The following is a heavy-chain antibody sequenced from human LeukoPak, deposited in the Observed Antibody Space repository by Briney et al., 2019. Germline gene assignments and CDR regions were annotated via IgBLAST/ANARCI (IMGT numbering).Heavy chain of an antibody. Sequence: EGSLRLSCAASGFSFSDSAMHWVRQASGKGLEWVGRIRSKANGYATAYAVSVKGRSTISRDESKSTAYLQMNSLKTEDTAVYFCSRDGINWGQGTLVTVSS. CDR3: SRDGIN. V-gene: IGHV3-73*01. CDR2: IRSKANGYAT. J-gene: IGHJ4*02. CDR1: GFSFSDSA. D-gene: IGHD3-3*02.